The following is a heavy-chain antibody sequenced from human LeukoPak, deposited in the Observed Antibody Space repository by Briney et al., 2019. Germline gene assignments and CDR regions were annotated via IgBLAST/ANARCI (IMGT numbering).Heavy chain of an antibody. CDR2: ISGSGGST. CDR3: AKDTSFPAYYDFRSGYYTSYYFDY. CDR1: GFTFSSYA. D-gene: IGHD3-3*01. Sequence: PGGSLRLSCAASGFTFSSYAMSWVRQAPGKGLEWVSAISGSGGSTYYADSVKGRFTISRDNSKNTLYLQMNSLRAEDTAVYYCAKDTSFPAYYDFRSGYYTSYYFDYWGQGTLVTVSS. J-gene: IGHJ4*02. V-gene: IGHV3-23*01.